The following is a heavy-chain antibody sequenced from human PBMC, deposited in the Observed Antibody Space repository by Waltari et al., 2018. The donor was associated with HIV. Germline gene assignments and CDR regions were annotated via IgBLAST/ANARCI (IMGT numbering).Heavy chain of an antibody. V-gene: IGHV3-15*01. CDR2: IKRRIDGETT. D-gene: IGHD2-15*01. Sequence: EVQLVESGGGFVKPGGSLRLSCTASGFPFSDVWMTWVRQAPGKGPEWCGRIKRRIDGETTDYIAPVKGRFTISRDDSKNTLYLQINSLKAEDTGVYYCATGDCSGGSCHFFDFWGQGTLVTVSS. CDR1: GFPFSDVW. J-gene: IGHJ4*02. CDR3: ATGDCSGGSCHFFDF.